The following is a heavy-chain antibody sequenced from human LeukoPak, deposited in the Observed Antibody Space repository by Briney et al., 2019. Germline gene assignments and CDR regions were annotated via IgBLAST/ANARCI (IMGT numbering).Heavy chain of an antibody. J-gene: IGHJ4*02. V-gene: IGHV1-24*01. CDR1: GYTLTELS. Sequence: ASVKVSCKVSGYTLTELSMHWVRQAPGKGLEWMGGFDPEDGETIYAQKFQGRVTMTEDTSTDTAYMELSSLRSEDTAVYYCATRQQLESYFDYWGQGTLVTVS. CDR2: FDPEDGET. D-gene: IGHD6-13*01. CDR3: ATRQQLESYFDY.